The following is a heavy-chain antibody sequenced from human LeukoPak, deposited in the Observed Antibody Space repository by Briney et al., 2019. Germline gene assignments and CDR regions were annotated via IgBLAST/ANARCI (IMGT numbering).Heavy chain of an antibody. CDR3: ARINGSYGFYAMDV. CDR1: GFTFSSYA. D-gene: IGHD3-10*01. J-gene: IGHJ6*02. CDR2: ISSSGSKI. V-gene: IGHV3-23*01. Sequence: PGGSLRLSCAASGFTFSSYALTWVRQAPGKGLEWVSGISSSGSKIYDADSVKGRFTTSRDSSKNTLSLQMSSLRAEDTAIYYCARINGSYGFYAMDVWGQGTTVTVSS.